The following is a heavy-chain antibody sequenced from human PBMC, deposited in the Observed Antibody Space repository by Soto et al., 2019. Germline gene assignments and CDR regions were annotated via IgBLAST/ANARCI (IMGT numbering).Heavy chain of an antibody. Sequence: GGSLRLSCAASGFTFGNYGMHWVRQAPGKGLEWVAVMSYDGSNKYYADSVKGRFTISRDNSKNTLYLQMNSLRAEDTAVYYCAKGDDRSHGYLDYWGQGT. V-gene: IGHV3-30*18. D-gene: IGHD3-22*01. J-gene: IGHJ4*02. CDR2: MSYDGSNK. CDR3: AKGDDRSHGYLDY. CDR1: GFTFGNYG.